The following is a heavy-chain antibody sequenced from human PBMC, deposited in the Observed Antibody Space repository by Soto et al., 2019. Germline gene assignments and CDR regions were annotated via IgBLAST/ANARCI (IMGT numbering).Heavy chain of an antibody. CDR2: IYHSGRT. D-gene: IGHD3-10*01. CDR1: GGSISSGGYS. V-gene: IGHV4-30-2*01. CDR3: ARGPPFGY. J-gene: IGHJ4*02. Sequence: QLQLQESGSGLVKPSQTLSLTCAVSGGSISSGGYSWSWIRRPPGKGLEWIGYIYHSGRTYYNPSLKSRGTRSVDRSKNQFSLKRSSVTAADTDVYYCARGPPFGYWGQGTLVTVSS.